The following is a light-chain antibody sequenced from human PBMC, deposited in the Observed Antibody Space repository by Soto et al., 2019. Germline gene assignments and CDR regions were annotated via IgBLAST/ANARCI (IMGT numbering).Light chain of an antibody. CDR1: TSDVGRHNL. V-gene: IGLV2-23*02. CDR2: EVN. J-gene: IGLJ1*01. CDR3: CSYGGSMTFV. Sequence: QSVLTQPASVSGSPGQSITISCTGSTSDVGRHNLVSWYQHHPGNAPKLIIYEVNKRPSGISDLFSGSKSGNTASLTISGLQAEDETDYYCCSYGGSMTFVCGSGTKVTV.